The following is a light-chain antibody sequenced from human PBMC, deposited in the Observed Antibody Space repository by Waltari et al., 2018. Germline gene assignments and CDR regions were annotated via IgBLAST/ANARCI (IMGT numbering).Light chain of an antibody. J-gene: IGKJ1*01. V-gene: IGKV3-20*01. CDR1: QTVSRT. CDR2: GAS. CDR3: QHYGPLPAT. Sequence: EIVLTQSPGTMPLSPGERATLSCTANQTVSRTLAWYQQKPGQAPKLVIYGASIRATGIPDRFTGSGSGTDFSLTISSLEPEDFAIYFCQHYGPLPATFGQGTKVEIK.